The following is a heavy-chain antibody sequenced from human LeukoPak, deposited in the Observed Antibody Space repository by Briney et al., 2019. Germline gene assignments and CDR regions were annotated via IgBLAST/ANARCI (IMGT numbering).Heavy chain of an antibody. J-gene: IGHJ6*04. CDR2: ISYDGSNK. Sequence: GGSLRLSCAASGFTFSSYWMSWVRQAPGKGLEWVAVISYDGSNKYYADSVKGRFTISRDNSKNTLYLQMNSLRAEDTAVYYCASGYCSSTSCYPYYYGMDVWGKGTTVTVSS. CDR1: GFTFSSYW. D-gene: IGHD2-2*03. CDR3: ASGYCSSTSCYPYYYGMDV. V-gene: IGHV3-30*03.